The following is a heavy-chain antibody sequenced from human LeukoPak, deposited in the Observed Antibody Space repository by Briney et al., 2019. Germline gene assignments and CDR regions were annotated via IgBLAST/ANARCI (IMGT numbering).Heavy chain of an antibody. V-gene: IGHV5-51*01. J-gene: IGHJ5*02. CDR1: GYSFTSYW. Sequence: GESLKISCKGSGYSFTSYWIGWVRQMPGKGLEWVGIIYPGDSDTRYNPSFQGQVTISADRSISTAYLQWSSLKASDTAMYYCARKVGATGWDWSDPWGQGTLVTVSS. CDR2: IYPGDSDT. CDR3: ARKVGATGWDWSDP. D-gene: IGHD1-26*01.